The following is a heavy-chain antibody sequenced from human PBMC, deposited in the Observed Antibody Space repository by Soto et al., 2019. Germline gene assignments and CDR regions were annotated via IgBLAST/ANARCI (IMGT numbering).Heavy chain of an antibody. CDR1: GGSISSGGYY. V-gene: IGHV4-31*03. Sequence: QVQLQESGPELVKPSQTLSLTCTVSGGSISSGGYYWSWIRQHPGKGLEWIGYIYYNGNTYYNPSLNSRVIISVGTSKDQFSLKLSSVPAADTAVYYCARDSPYCSGPSCASGRYPYYGMAVWRQGTTVTVSS. CDR3: ARDSPYCSGPSCASGRYPYYGMAV. J-gene: IGHJ6*02. D-gene: IGHD2-2*01. CDR2: IYYNGNT.